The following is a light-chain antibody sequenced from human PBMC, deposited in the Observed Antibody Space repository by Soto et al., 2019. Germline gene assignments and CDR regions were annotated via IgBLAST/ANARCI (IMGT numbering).Light chain of an antibody. CDR3: QQYNNWLRGT. V-gene: IGKV3-15*01. CDR1: QGIGIT. J-gene: IGKJ2*02. CDR2: GPS. Sequence: EIVMTQSPATLSVSPGGSATLSCRASQGIGITVAWYQQNPGQAPGLLIYGPSTRVTGIPARFSGSGSGTEFTLTISSLQSEDVAIYFCQQYNNWLRGTFGQGTKLEIK.